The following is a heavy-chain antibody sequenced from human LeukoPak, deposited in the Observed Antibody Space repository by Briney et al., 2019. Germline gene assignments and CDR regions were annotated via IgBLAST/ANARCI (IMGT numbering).Heavy chain of an antibody. CDR2: VQKDGSHK. CDR1: GFSFSSYD. D-gene: IGHD4/OR15-4a*01. Sequence: GGSLRLSCAASGFSFSSYDMHWVRQAPGKGLEWVAFVQKDGSHKNYADSVKGRFTISRDNSKNTLYLQMNSLRAEDTAVYYCAKDLKTMLDAFDIWGQGTMVTVSS. CDR3: AKDLKTMLDAFDI. V-gene: IGHV3-30*02. J-gene: IGHJ3*02.